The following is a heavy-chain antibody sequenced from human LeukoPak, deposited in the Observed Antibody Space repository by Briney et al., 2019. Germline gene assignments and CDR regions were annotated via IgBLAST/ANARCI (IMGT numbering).Heavy chain of an antibody. CDR1: GFIFADYP. V-gene: IGHV3-49*04. J-gene: IGHJ4*02. CDR3: ASSRRRDVVVVPAPDY. Sequence: GGSLRLSCTASGFIFADYPVSWVRQAPGKGLEWVGFIRSKAHGGTTEYAASVKGRFTISRHESKSIAYLQMNSLKTEDTGVYYCASSRRRDVVVVPAPDYWGQGTLVTVSS. D-gene: IGHD2-2*01. CDR2: IRSKAHGGTT.